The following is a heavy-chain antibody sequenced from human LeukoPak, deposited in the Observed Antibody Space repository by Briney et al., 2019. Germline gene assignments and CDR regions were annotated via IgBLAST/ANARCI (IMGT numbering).Heavy chain of an antibody. D-gene: IGHD1-26*01. CDR3: ARDLVGAKRD. CDR2: MNPNSGNT. CDR1: GYTFTSYD. Sequence: ASVKVSCKASGYTFTSYDINWVRQATGQGLEWMGWMNPNSGNTGYAQKFQGRVTITRNTSISTAYMELSRLRSDDTAVYYCARDLVGAKRDWGQGTLVTVSS. J-gene: IGHJ4*02. V-gene: IGHV1-8*03.